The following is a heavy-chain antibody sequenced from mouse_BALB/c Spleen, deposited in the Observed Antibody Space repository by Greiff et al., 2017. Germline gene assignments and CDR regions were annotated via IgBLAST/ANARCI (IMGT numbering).Heavy chain of an antibody. CDR1: GFSLTSYD. CDR2: IWTGGGT. D-gene: IGHD2-3*01. J-gene: IGHJ4*01. V-gene: IGHV2-9-2*01. Sequence: QVQLKQSGPGLVAPSQSLSITCTVSGFSLTSYDISWIRQPPGKGLEWLGVIWTGGGTNYNSAFMSRLSISKDNSKSQVFLKMNSLQTDDTAIYYCVRGDDGCYGGDYWGQGTSVTVSS. CDR3: VRGDDGCYGGDY.